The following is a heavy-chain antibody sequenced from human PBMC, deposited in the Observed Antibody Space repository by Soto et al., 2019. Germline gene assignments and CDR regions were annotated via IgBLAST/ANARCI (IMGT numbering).Heavy chain of an antibody. CDR1: GFTFSSYE. Sequence: HPGGSLRLSCAASGFTFSSYEMNWVRQAPGKGLEWVSYISSSGSTIYYADSVKGRFTISRDNAKNSLYLQMNSLRAEDTAVYYCARDFASSWRWLRTYYYYYGMDVWGQGTTVTSP. V-gene: IGHV3-48*03. D-gene: IGHD5-12*01. CDR3: ARDFASSWRWLRTYYYYYGMDV. J-gene: IGHJ6*02. CDR2: ISSSGSTI.